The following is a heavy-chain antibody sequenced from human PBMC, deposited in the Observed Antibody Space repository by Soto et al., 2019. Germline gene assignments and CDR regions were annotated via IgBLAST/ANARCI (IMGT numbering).Heavy chain of an antibody. CDR3: ARGGYYYENSGQNAYDY. CDR1: GGSINSSSYF. CDR2: IYYSGST. J-gene: IGHJ4*01. D-gene: IGHD3-22*01. Sequence: SETLSLTCSVSGGSINSSSYFWGWVRQPPGKGLEWNGSIYYSGSTYYNPSLRSRVTISVDTSKNRFSLKLSSVTAADTAVYYCARGGYYYENSGQNAYDYWGQGILVTVSS. V-gene: IGHV4-39*07.